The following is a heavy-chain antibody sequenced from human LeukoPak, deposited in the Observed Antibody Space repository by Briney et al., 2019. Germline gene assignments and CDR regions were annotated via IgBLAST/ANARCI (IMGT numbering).Heavy chain of an antibody. CDR1: GGSVSSYY. CDR2: IYYSEST. J-gene: IGHJ5*02. V-gene: IGHV4-59*02. Sequence: SETLSLTCTVSGGSVSSYYWSWIRQPPGKGLEWIGYIYYSESTNYNPSLKSRVTMSVDTSKNQFSLKLSSVTPADTAVYYCARGGGYDILTGYLNWFDPWGQGTLVTVSS. D-gene: IGHD3-9*01. CDR3: ARGGGYDILTGYLNWFDP.